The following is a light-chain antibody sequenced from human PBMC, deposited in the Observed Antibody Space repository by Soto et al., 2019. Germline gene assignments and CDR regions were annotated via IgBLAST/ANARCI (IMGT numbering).Light chain of an antibody. CDR1: ETVTGKY. CDR2: AAS. V-gene: IGKV3-20*01. CDR3: QQYSSPPQT. Sequence: EIVLTQSPGTLSLSPGDRATLSCRASETVTGKYLAWYQQKAGQAPRLLIFAASNRATGIPDRFSGSGSGTDFTLTISRLEPEDFAVYFCQQYSSPPQTFGQGTRWIS. J-gene: IGKJ1*01.